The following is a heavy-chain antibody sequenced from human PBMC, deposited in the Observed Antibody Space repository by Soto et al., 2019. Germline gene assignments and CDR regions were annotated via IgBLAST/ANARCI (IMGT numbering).Heavy chain of an antibody. CDR2: IFSNDEK. J-gene: IGHJ4*02. CDR3: ARMRREAMVPLSFDY. CDR1: GSSLSNARMG. V-gene: IGHV2-26*01. D-gene: IGHD5-18*01. Sequence: SGPTLVNPTETLTLTCTVSGSSLSNARMGVSWIRQPPGKALEWLAHIFSNDEKSYSTSLKSRLTISKDTSKSQVVLTMTNMDPVDTATYYCARMRREAMVPLSFDYWGQGTLVTVPS.